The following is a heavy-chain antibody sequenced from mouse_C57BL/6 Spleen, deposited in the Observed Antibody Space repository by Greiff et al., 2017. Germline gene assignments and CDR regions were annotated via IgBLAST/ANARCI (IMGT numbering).Heavy chain of an antibody. CDR3: DRVYDYTGEFDD. V-gene: IGHV2-9-1*01. CDR2: IWNGGGT. J-gene: IGHJ2*01. Sequence: QVQLQQSGPGLVAPSQSLSITCTVSGFSLTSYAISWVRQPPGKGLEWLGVIWNGGGTNYNSAHKSRQSISKDNSKSQVFLKKNSLQTDETARYYCDRVYDYTGEFDDWGQGTTLTDSS. D-gene: IGHD2-4*01. CDR1: GFSLTSYA.